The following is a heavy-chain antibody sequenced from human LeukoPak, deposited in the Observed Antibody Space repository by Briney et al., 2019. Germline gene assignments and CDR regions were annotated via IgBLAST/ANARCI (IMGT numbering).Heavy chain of an antibody. CDR2: ISGSGGST. Sequence: GGSLRLSGAASAFTFRNYGMSWVRQAPGKGLEWVSAISGSGGSTYYADSVQGRFTISRDNSKNTLYLQMNSLRAEDSAVYYCAKGRGDGILPLDYWGQGTLVTVSS. V-gene: IGHV3-23*01. J-gene: IGHJ4*02. CDR3: AKGRGDGILPLDY. D-gene: IGHD5-18*01. CDR1: AFTFRNYG.